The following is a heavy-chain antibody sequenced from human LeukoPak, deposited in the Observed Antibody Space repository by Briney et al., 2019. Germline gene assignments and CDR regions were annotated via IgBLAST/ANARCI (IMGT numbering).Heavy chain of an antibody. V-gene: IGHV3-21*01. J-gene: IGHJ2*01. CDR1: GFTCSSYS. D-gene: IGHD5-12*01. CDR3: ARVYSGYDLRYFDL. Sequence: GGSLRLSCAASGFTCSSYSMNWVRQAPGKGLEWVSSISSSSSYIYYADSVKGRFTISRDNAKNSLYLQMNSLRAEDTAVYYCARVYSGYDLRYFDLWGRGTLVTVSS. CDR2: ISSSSSYI.